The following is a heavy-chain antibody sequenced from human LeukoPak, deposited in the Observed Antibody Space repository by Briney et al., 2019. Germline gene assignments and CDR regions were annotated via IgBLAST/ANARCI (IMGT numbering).Heavy chain of an antibody. D-gene: IGHD1-26*01. J-gene: IGHJ4*02. CDR2: ISSSSSYI. CDR1: GFTFSSYS. V-gene: IGHV3-21*01. Sequence: GRSLRLSCAASGFTFSSYSMNWVRQAPGKGLEWVSSISSSSSYINYADSVKGRFTISRDNAKNSLYLQMNSLRAEDTAVYYCARGGVATYFDYWGQGTLVTVSS. CDR3: ARGGVATYFDY.